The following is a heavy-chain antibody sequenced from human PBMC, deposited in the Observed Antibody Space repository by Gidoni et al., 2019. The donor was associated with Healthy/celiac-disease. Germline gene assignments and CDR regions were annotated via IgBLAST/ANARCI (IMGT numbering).Heavy chain of an antibody. CDR1: GFPFSSYA. D-gene: IGHD1-26*01. CDR2: ISYDGINK. J-gene: IGHJ6*03. CDR3: ARDGSYLEYYYYYMDV. V-gene: IGHV3-30*14. Sequence: QVQLVESGGGVVQPGRSLRLPCAASGFPFSSYAMHWVRQAPVKGLEWVSVISYDGINKYYADSVKGRFTISRDNSNNTLYLQMNSLRAEDTAVYYCARDGSYLEYYYYYMDVWGKGTTFTVSS.